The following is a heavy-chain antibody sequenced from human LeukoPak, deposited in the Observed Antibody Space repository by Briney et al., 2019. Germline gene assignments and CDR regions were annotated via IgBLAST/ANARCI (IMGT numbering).Heavy chain of an antibody. Sequence: SETLSLTCTVSGGSISSSSYYWGWIRQPPGKGLEWIGSIYYSGSTYYNPSLKSRVTISVDTSKNQFSLKLSSVTAADTAVYYCARQYSSGWTRRYFDYWGQGTLLTVSS. CDR3: ARQYSSGWTRRYFDY. J-gene: IGHJ4*02. D-gene: IGHD6-19*01. V-gene: IGHV4-39*01. CDR1: GGSISSSSYY. CDR2: IYYSGST.